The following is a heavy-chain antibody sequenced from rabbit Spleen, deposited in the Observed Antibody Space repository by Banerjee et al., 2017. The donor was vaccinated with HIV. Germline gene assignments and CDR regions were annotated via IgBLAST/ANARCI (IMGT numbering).Heavy chain of an antibody. Sequence: QLVESGGGLVQPEGSLTLTCKASGVSFSGSSYMCWVRQAPGKGLEWIACIDAGSSGFTYFASWAKGRFTISKTSSTTVTLQMTSLTAADTATYFCARDTSSSFSSYGMDLWGPGTLVTVS. V-gene: IGHV1S45*01. J-gene: IGHJ6*01. CDR1: GVSFSGSSY. CDR3: ARDTSSSFSSYGMDL. D-gene: IGHD1-1*01. CDR2: IDAGSSGFT.